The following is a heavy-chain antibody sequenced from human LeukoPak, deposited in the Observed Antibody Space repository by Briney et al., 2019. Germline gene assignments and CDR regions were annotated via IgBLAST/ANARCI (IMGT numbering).Heavy chain of an antibody. CDR2: INPSGGST. V-gene: IGHV1-46*01. Sequence: GASVKVSCKASGYTFTSYYMHWVRQAPGQGLEWMGIINPSGGSTSYAQKFQGRVTMTRDMSTSTVYMELSSLRSEDAAVYYCARDPHPTYYDILTGYYPANMDVWGKGTTVTVSS. CDR3: ARDPHPTYYDILTGYYPANMDV. J-gene: IGHJ6*03. CDR1: GYTFTSYY. D-gene: IGHD3-9*01.